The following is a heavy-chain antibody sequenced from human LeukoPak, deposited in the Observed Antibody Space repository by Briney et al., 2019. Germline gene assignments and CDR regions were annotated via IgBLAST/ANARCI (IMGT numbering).Heavy chain of an antibody. V-gene: IGHV4-39*01. D-gene: IGHD6-13*01. CDR3: AIPVHSSWDWFDP. J-gene: IGHJ5*02. Sequence: SETLSLTCTVSGASISNSPYFWAGIRQPPGKGLEWIGSISEGGATYYNPSLKSRAIISVDTSSNLFSLNLNSVTPEYTAVDYCAIPVHSSWDWFDPWGQGTRVTVSS. CDR2: ISEGGAT. CDR1: GASISNSPYF.